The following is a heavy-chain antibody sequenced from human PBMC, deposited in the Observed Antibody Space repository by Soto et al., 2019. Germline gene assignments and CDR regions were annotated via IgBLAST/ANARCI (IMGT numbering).Heavy chain of an antibody. J-gene: IGHJ4*02. D-gene: IGHD1-26*01. CDR2: IYRSGST. Sequence: SETLSLTCAVSGGSISSSNWWSWVRQPPGKGLEWIGEIYRSGSTNYNPSLKSRVTISVDKSKNQFSLKLSSVAAADTAVYCCARAGKTYSVGAAFDYWGQGTLVTVSS. V-gene: IGHV4-4*01. CDR3: ARAGKTYSVGAAFDY. CDR1: GGSISSSNW.